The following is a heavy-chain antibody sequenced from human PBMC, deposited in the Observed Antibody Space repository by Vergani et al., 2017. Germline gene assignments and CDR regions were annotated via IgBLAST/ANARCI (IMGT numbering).Heavy chain of an antibody. V-gene: IGHV3-30*04. CDR2: ISYDGSNK. D-gene: IGHD6-13*01. J-gene: IGHJ4*02. CDR1: GFTFSSYA. Sequence: VQLVESGGGLVQPGGSLRLSCAASGFTFSSYAMHWVRQAPGKGLEWVAVISYDGSNKYYADSVKGRFTISRDNSKNTLYLQMNSLRAEDTAVYYCATGAAAGTFWGQGTLVTVSS. CDR3: ATGAAAGTF.